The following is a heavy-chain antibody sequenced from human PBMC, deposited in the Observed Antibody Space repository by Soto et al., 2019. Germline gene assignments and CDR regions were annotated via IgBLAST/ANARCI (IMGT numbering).Heavy chain of an antibody. CDR3: ARDGVPEYYDFWSGYPNPTLGMDV. D-gene: IGHD3-3*01. Sequence: SETLSLTCTVSGGSISSGGYYWSWIRQHPGKGLEWIGYIYYSGSTYYNPSLKSRVTISVDTSKNQFSLKLSSVTAADTAVYYCARDGVPEYYDFWSGYPNPTLGMDVWGQGTTVTVSS. J-gene: IGHJ6*02. V-gene: IGHV4-31*03. CDR1: GGSISSGGYY. CDR2: IYYSGST.